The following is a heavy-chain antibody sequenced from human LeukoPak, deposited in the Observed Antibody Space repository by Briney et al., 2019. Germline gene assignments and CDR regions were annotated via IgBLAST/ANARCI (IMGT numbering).Heavy chain of an antibody. CDR2: IKQDGSEK. Sequence: GGSLRLSCAASGFTFDDYGMSWVRQAPGKGLEWVANIKQDGSEKYYVDSVKGRFTISRDNAKNSLYLQMNSLRAEDTAVYYCARDQVAYYDYVWGSYRSRLFDYWGQGTLVTVSS. D-gene: IGHD3-16*02. CDR1: GFTFDDYG. J-gene: IGHJ4*02. CDR3: ARDQVAYYDYVWGSYRSRLFDY. V-gene: IGHV3-7*01.